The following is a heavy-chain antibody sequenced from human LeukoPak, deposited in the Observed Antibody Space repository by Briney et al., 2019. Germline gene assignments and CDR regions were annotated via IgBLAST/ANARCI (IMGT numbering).Heavy chain of an antibody. J-gene: IGHJ3*02. D-gene: IGHD3-22*01. CDR2: INAYNGNT. CDR3: ARVGGGSSGYYQDAFDI. V-gene: IGHV1-18*01. Sequence: ASVKVSCKTSGYTFTSYGISWVRQAPGQGLEWMGWINAYNGNTNYAQKLQGRVTMTTDTSTSKAYMDLRSLRSDDTAVYYCARVGGGSSGYYQDAFDIWGQGTMVTVSS. CDR1: GYTFTSYG.